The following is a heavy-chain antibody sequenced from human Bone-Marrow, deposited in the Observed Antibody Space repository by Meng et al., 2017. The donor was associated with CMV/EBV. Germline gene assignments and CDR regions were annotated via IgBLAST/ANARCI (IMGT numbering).Heavy chain of an antibody. CDR3: ARRPIHDLLTGLDY. CDR2: INDSGTS. CDR1: GGSFSGYY. Sequence: SETLSLTCAVYGGSFSGYYWSWIRQPPGKGLEWIGEINDSGTSNYLPSLKSRVTISVDTSKNQFSLRMNSLIAADTAVYYCARRPIHDLLTGLDYWSQGTLVTVSS. J-gene: IGHJ4*02. D-gene: IGHD3-9*01. V-gene: IGHV4-34*01.